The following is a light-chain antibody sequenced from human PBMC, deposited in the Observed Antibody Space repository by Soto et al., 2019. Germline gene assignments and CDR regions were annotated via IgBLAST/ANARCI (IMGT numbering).Light chain of an antibody. V-gene: IGKV1-5*03. CDR1: QSINGW. J-gene: IGKJ1*01. CDR3: HQYHNFPRT. Sequence: DIHLTQYPSTRSASVGDRVTITCRASQSINGWLAWYQQKPGQAPNLLIYKASTLESGVPSRFSGSGSGTEFTLTVSSLQPDDFATYYCHQYHNFPRTFGQGTKVDIK. CDR2: KAS.